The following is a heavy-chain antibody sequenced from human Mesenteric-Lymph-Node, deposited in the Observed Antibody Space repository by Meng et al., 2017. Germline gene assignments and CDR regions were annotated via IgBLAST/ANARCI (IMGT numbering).Heavy chain of an antibody. J-gene: IGHJ4*02. CDR1: GYTFTGYY. D-gene: IGHD2-21*02. Sequence: QVQVVQCGAEVKKPGASVKVSCKASGYTFTGYYMHWVRQAPGQGLEWMGRINPNSGGTNYAQKFQGRVTMTRDTSISTAYMELSRLRSDDTAVYYCARGTAIVVVTAILDWGQGTLVTVSS. CDR2: INPNSGGT. V-gene: IGHV1-2*06. CDR3: ARGTAIVVVTAILD.